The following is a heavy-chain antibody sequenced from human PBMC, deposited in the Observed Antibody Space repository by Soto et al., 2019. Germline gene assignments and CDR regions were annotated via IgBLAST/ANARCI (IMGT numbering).Heavy chain of an antibody. D-gene: IGHD6-25*01. CDR2: IYTSGST. CDR3: ARNQAGSSGWQDYYYGMDV. J-gene: IGHJ6*02. V-gene: IGHV4-4*07. CDR1: GGSISSYY. Sequence: SETLSLTCTVSGGSISSYYWSWIRQPAGKGLEWIGRIYTSGSTNCNPSLKSRVTMSVDTSKNQFSLKLSSVTAADTAVYYCARNQAGSSGWQDYYYGMDVWGQGTTVTVSS.